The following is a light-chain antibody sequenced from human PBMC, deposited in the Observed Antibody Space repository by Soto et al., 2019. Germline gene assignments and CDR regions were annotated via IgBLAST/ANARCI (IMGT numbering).Light chain of an antibody. J-gene: IGLJ3*02. V-gene: IGLV2-11*01. CDR1: SSDVGAYNW. CDR2: DVS. Sequence: QSALTQPRSVSGSPGQSVTISCAGTSSDVGAYNWVSWYQQHPGKVPKLTIYDVSRRPSGVPDRFSGSKSGNTASLTISGLQADDEADYYCCSYAGSYTLVFGGGTKVTVL. CDR3: CSYAGSYTLV.